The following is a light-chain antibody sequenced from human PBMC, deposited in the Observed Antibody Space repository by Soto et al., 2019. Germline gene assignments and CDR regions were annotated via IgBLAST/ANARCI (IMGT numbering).Light chain of an antibody. CDR2: DVG. CDR3: SSYTRSTPLV. Sequence: QSALTQPASVSGSPGPSITISCTGTSSDVGGYNYVSWYQQHPGKAPKLMIYDVGNRPSGVSNRFSGSKSGNTASLTISGRQAEDEADYYCSSYTRSTPLVFGGGTKLTVL. CDR1: SSDVGGYNY. V-gene: IGLV2-14*01. J-gene: IGLJ2*01.